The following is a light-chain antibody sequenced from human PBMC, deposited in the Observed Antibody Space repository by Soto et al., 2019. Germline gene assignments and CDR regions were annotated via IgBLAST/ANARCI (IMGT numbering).Light chain of an antibody. CDR1: QDISRY. CDR3: QQLYSYPLT. J-gene: IGKJ4*01. V-gene: IGKV1-9*01. Sequence: IQLTQSPSSLSASVGDRVTITCRASQDISRYLAWYQQKAGKAPKLLIYFSSTLQSGVPSRFSGSRSGTDFTLTISSRQPEDFATYYCQQLYSYPLTFGAGTKVEI. CDR2: FSS.